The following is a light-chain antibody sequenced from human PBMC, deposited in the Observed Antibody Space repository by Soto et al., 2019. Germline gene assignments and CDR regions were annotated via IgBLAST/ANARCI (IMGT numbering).Light chain of an antibody. Sequence: DIQMTQSPSTLSASVGARVTITCRASQSISSWLAWYQQKPGKAPKLLSYKASSLESGVPSRFSGRGSGTEFTLTISSLQPDDFATYYCQQYNSYRTCGQGTKVEIK. CDR3: QQYNSYRT. CDR2: KAS. V-gene: IGKV1-5*03. CDR1: QSISSW. J-gene: IGKJ1*01.